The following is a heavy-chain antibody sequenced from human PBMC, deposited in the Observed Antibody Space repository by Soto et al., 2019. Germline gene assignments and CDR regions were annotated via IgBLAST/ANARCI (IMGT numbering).Heavy chain of an antibody. D-gene: IGHD7-27*01. CDR2: ISFSSTNI. V-gene: IGHV3-21*01. J-gene: IGHJ4*02. CDR1: GFTFSSYT. CDR3: ARGPGAPPY. Sequence: EVQLVESGGGLVKPGGSLRLSCAASGFTFSSYTMNWVRQAPGKGLEWVSSISFSSTNIHYADSVKGRFTISRDNAKNSLYLQRTTRRAEDTAVYYCARGPGAPPYGGRGPLVPVSS.